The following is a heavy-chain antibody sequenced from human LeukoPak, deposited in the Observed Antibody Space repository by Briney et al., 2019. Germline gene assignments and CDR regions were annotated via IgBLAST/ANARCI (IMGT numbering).Heavy chain of an antibody. CDR2: TYYRSKWYN. CDR1: GDSVSSNSDA. V-gene: IGHV6-1*01. Sequence: SQTLSLTCAIYGDSVSSNSDAWNWIRQSPSRGLEWLGRTYYRSKWYNDYAVSVKSRITINPDTSKNQFSLQLNSVTPEDTAVYYCARSFDSSGWYDWFDPWGQGTLVTVSS. CDR3: ARSFDSSGWYDWFDP. D-gene: IGHD6-19*01. J-gene: IGHJ5*02.